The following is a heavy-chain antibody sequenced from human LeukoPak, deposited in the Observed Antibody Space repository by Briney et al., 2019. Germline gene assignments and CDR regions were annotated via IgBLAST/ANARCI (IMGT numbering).Heavy chain of an antibody. J-gene: IGHJ4*02. CDR1: GFTFSSYA. V-gene: IGHV3-53*01. Sequence: GGSLRLSCAASGFTFSSYAMSWVRQAPGKGLEWVSVIYSGGSTYYADSVKGRFTISRDNSKNTLYLQMNSLRAEDTAVYYCARVGAAAGTDEYYFDYWGQGTLVTVSS. CDR3: ARVGAAAGTDEYYFDY. D-gene: IGHD6-13*01. CDR2: IYSGGST.